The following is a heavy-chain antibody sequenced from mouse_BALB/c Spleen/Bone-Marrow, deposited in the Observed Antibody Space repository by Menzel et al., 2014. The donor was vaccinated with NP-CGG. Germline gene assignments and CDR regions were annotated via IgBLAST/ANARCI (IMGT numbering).Heavy chain of an antibody. V-gene: IGHV14-3*02. CDR3: ARYDYRYSWFAY. CDR1: GFNIKDTY. D-gene: IGHD2-14*01. J-gene: IGHJ3*01. CDR2: IGPANGNT. Sequence: DVKLQESGAELVKPGASVKLSCTASGFNIKDTYMHWVKQRPEQGLEWIGRIGPANGNTKYDPKFQGKATITTDTSSNTAYLQLRSLTSEDTAVYYCARYDYRYSWFAYWGQGTLVTVSA.